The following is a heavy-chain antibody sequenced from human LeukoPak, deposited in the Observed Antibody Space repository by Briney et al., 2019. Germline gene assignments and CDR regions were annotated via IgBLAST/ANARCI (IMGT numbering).Heavy chain of an antibody. J-gene: IGHJ4*02. Sequence: SETLSLTCTVSGGSISSSSYYWGWIRQPPGKGLEWIGEINHSGSTNYNPSLKSRVTISVDTSKNQFSLKLSSVTAADTAVYYCARIAETYLTGYYNVSDVGDYWGQGTLVTVSS. CDR1: GGSISSSSYY. CDR2: INHSGST. D-gene: IGHD3-9*01. CDR3: ARIAETYLTGYYNVSDVGDY. V-gene: IGHV4-39*07.